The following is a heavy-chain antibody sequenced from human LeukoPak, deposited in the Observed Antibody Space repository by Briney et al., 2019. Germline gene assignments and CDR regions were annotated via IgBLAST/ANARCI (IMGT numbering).Heavy chain of an antibody. CDR3: ARGVTMIVVVIHDWYFDL. CDR1: DGSISSSSYY. CDR2: IYYTRST. Sequence: SETLSLTCTVSDGSISSSSYYWGWIRQPPGKGLEWIGSIYYTRSTYYNPSLKSRVTISVDTSKNQFSLKLTSVTAADTAVYYCARGVTMIVVVIHDWYFDLWGRGTLVTVSS. V-gene: IGHV4-39*01. J-gene: IGHJ2*01. D-gene: IGHD3-22*01.